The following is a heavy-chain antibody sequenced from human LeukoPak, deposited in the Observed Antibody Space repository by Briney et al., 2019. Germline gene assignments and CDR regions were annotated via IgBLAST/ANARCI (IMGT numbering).Heavy chain of an antibody. Sequence: TGGSLRLSCAASGFTFSSYAMSWVRQAPGKGLEWVSAISGSGGSTYYADSVKGRLTISRDNSKNTLYLQMNSLRAEDTAVYYCAKRNLHPRGLAYWGQGTLVTVSS. J-gene: IGHJ4*02. CDR3: AKRNLHPRGLAY. D-gene: IGHD6-25*01. CDR2: ISGSGGST. CDR1: GFTFSSYA. V-gene: IGHV3-23*01.